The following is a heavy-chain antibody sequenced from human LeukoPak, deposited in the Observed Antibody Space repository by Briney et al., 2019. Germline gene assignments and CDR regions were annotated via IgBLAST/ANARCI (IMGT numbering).Heavy chain of an antibody. D-gene: IGHD2-2*01. V-gene: IGHV3-23*01. CDR1: GFTFSSYA. CDR3: AKEVYCSSTSCYAPVSWFDP. CDR2: ISGSGGST. Sequence: PGGSLRLSCAASGFTFSSYAMSWVRQAPGKGLEWVSAISGSGGSTYYADSVKGRFTISRDNSKNTLCLQMNSLRAEDTAVYYCAKEVYCSSTSCYAPVSWFDPWGQGTLVTVSS. J-gene: IGHJ5*02.